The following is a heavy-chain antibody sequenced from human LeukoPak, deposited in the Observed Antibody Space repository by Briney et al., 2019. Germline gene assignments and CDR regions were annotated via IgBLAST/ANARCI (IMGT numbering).Heavy chain of an antibody. V-gene: IGHV4-61*02. CDR2: IYTSGST. CDR1: GGTISSGSYY. D-gene: IGHD6-6*01. J-gene: IGHJ4*02. Sequence: PSETLSLTCTVSGGTISSGSYYWSWLRQPAGKGLEWIGRIYTSGSTNYNPSLKSRVTLSIDTSKNQFSLKLSSVTAADTAVYYCAIFEYSSSSPGYWGQGTLVTVS. CDR3: AIFEYSSSSPGY.